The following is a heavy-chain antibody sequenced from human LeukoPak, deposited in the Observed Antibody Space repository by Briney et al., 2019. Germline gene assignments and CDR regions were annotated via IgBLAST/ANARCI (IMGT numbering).Heavy chain of an antibody. V-gene: IGHV3-23*01. CDR2: ISGSGGST. D-gene: IGHD3-10*01. CDR3: AKVSTYYYGSGSYLDY. CDR1: GFTFSSYA. Sequence: GGSLRLSCAASGFTFSSYAMSWVRQAPGKGLEWVSAISGSGGSTYYADSVKGRFTISRDNSKNTLYLQMNSLRAEDTAVYYCAKVSTYYYGSGSYLDYWGQGTLATVSS. J-gene: IGHJ4*02.